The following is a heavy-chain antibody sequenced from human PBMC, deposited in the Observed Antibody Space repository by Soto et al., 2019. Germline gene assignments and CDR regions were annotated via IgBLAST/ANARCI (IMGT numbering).Heavy chain of an antibody. D-gene: IGHD3-16*01. Sequence: QVQLQQWGAGLLKPSETLSLTCAVYGGSFSGYYWSWIRQPPGKGLEWIGEINHSGSTNYNPSLKSRVTISVDTSKNQFSLKLSSVTAADTAVYYCARPAPIGRYWGTRQRWFDPWGQGTLVTVSS. CDR2: INHSGST. J-gene: IGHJ5*02. V-gene: IGHV4-34*01. CDR3: ARPAPIGRYWGTRQRWFDP. CDR1: GGSFSGYY.